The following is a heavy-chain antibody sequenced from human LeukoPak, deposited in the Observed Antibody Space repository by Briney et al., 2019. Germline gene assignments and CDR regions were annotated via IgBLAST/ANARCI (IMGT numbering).Heavy chain of an antibody. J-gene: IGHJ4*02. V-gene: IGHV3-7*01. CDR3: AKDPSGHGSSTFDY. Sequence: PGGSLRLSCAASGFTFSSYWMSWVRQAPGKGLEWVANIKQDGSQKYYVDSVKGRFSISRDNAKNSLYLQMNSLRAEDTAVYYCAKDPSGHGSSTFDYWGQGTLVTVSS. CDR1: GFTFSSYW. CDR2: IKQDGSQK. D-gene: IGHD2-2*01.